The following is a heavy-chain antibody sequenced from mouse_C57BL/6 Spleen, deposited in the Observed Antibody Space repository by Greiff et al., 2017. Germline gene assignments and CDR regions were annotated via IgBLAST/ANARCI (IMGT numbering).Heavy chain of an antibody. Sequence: QVQLKQSGPGLVQPSQSLSITCTVSGFSLTSYGVHWVRQSPGKGLEWLGVIWSGGSTDYNAAFISRLSISKDNSKSQVFFKMNSLQADDTAIYYCATSGGYDHEWFAYWGQGTLVTVSA. D-gene: IGHD2-10*02. V-gene: IGHV2-2*01. CDR3: ATSGGYDHEWFAY. J-gene: IGHJ3*01. CDR2: IWSGGST. CDR1: GFSLTSYG.